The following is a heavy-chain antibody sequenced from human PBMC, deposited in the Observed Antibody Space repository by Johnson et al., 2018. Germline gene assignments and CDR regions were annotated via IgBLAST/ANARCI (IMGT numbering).Heavy chain of an antibody. J-gene: IGHJ6*03. CDR3: GRGVKTLFGVTNGYYYYFDMDV. V-gene: IGHV4-34*01. Sequence: QVQLQQWGAGLLKPSETXSLSCAVDGGSFRDCYWSWLRKSPGKGLEWIGEVNHSGSTDYNPSLKSRVPTSVDTSTNQSSLKLRSATAAGTAVYYCGRGVKTLFGVTNGYYYYFDMDVWGKGTTVTVSS. CDR2: VNHSGST. D-gene: IGHD3-3*01. CDR1: GGSFRDCY.